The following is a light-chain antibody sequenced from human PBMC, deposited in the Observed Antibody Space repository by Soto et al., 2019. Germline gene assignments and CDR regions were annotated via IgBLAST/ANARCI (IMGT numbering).Light chain of an antibody. CDR3: QQYVTSSPRT. CDR1: HTISSSY. J-gene: IGKJ1*01. V-gene: IGKV3-20*01. Sequence: EMVLTQSSGTLSSSPGERATLSCRPSHTISSSYLAWYQQKPGQAPRLLMYGISRRATGIPDSFSGSGSGTDFTLTITRLEPEDFAVYYCQQYVTSSPRTFGQGTKVDIK. CDR2: GIS.